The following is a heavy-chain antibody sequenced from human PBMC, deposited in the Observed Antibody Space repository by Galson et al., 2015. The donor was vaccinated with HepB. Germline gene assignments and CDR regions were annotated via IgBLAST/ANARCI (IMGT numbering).Heavy chain of an antibody. CDR3: ARLDYKDIVWAADRGGDWFDP. D-gene: IGHD2-15*01. J-gene: IGHJ5*02. V-gene: IGHV5-10-1*01. Sequence: QSGAEVKKPGESLRISCKGSGYSFTSYWISWVRQMPGKGLEWMGRIDPSDSYTNYSPSFQGHVTISADKSISTAYLQWSSLKASDTAMYYCARLDYKDIVWAADRGGDWFDPWGQGTLVTVSS. CDR2: IDPSDSYT. CDR1: GYSFTSYW.